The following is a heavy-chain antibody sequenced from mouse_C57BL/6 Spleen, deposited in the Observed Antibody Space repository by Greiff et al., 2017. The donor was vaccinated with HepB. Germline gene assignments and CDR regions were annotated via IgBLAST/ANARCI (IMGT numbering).Heavy chain of an antibody. V-gene: IGHV1-52*01. CDR1: GYTFTSYW. D-gene: IGHD1-1*01. CDR2: IDPSDSET. J-gene: IGHJ2*01. CDR3: AIYYYGSSYQYYFDY. Sequence: QVQLQQPGAELVRPGSSVKLSCKASGYTFTSYWMHWVKQRPIQGLEWIGNIDPSDSETHYNQKFKDKATLTVDKSSSTAYMKLSSLTSEDSAVYYCAIYYYGSSYQYYFDYWGQGTTLTVSS.